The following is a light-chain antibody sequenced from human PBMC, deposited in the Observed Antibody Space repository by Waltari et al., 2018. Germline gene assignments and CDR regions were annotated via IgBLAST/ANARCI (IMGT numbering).Light chain of an antibody. CDR1: QSLANY. CDR2: AAS. J-gene: IGKJ4*01. V-gene: IGKV1-39*01. CDR3: QQSYTTLT. Sequence: VQMTQSPSSLSASVGDRVTITCRASQSLANYLNWYQQKPGKVPKLLIYAASSLHSGVPSRFSGSGSGTEFTLTITNLQPEDFATYYCQQSYTTLTFGGGTKVE.